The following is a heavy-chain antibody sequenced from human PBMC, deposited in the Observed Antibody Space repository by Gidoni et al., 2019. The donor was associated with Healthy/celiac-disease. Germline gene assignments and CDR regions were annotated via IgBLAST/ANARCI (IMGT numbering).Heavy chain of an antibody. Sequence: GRSLRLSCAAPGFTFSSYGMHWVRQAPGKGLEWVAVISYDGSNKYYADSVKGRFTISRDNSKNTLYLQMNSLRAEDTAVYYCAKSSRVYYYYYGMDVWGQGTTVTVSS. D-gene: IGHD3-10*01. V-gene: IGHV3-30*18. CDR2: ISYDGSNK. CDR1: GFTFSSYG. CDR3: AKSSRVYYYYYGMDV. J-gene: IGHJ6*02.